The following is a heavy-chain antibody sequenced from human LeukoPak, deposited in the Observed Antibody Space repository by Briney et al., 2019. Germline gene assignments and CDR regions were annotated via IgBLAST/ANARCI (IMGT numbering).Heavy chain of an antibody. Sequence: GGSLRLSCAASGFTFTNYEMNWVRQAPGKGLEWVSHISFSGSTIYYADSVKGRFTISRDNAKNSLYLQMNSLRAEDTAVYYCARVAYCSSSTCRNYFDYWGQGTLVTVSS. CDR3: ARVAYCSSSTCRNYFDY. D-gene: IGHD2-2*01. CDR1: GFTFTNYE. J-gene: IGHJ4*02. V-gene: IGHV3-48*03. CDR2: ISFSGSTI.